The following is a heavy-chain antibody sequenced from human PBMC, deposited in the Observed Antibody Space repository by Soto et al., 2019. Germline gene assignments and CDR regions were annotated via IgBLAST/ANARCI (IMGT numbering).Heavy chain of an antibody. V-gene: IGHV1-58*01. J-gene: IGHJ6*02. CDR2: IVVGSGNT. D-gene: IGHD1-20*01. CDR1: GFTFTSSA. Sequence: SVKVSCKASGFTFTSSAVQWVRQARGQRIEWIGWIVVGSGNTNYAQKFQERVTITRDVSTSTAYMELSSLRSEDTAVYYCAAPNRYNWNLAYYYYGMDVWGQGTTVTVSS. CDR3: AAPNRYNWNLAYYYYGMDV.